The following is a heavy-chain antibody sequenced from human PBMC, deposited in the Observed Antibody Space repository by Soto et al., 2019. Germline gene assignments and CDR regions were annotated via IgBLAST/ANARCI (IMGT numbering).Heavy chain of an antibody. CDR2: ISYDGSNK. CDR3: ARGGALVDYGDYTILLYYYYGMDV. J-gene: IGHJ6*02. CDR1: GFTFSSYA. D-gene: IGHD4-17*01. Sequence: PGGSLRLSCAASGFTFSSYAMHWVRQAPGKGLEWVAVISYDGSNKYYADSVKGRFTISRDNSKNTLYLQMNSLRAEDTAVYYCARGGALVDYGDYTILLYYYYGMDVWGQGTTVTVSS. V-gene: IGHV3-30-3*01.